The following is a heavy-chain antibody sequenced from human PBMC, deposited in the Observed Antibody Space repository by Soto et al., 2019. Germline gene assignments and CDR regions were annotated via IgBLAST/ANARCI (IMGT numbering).Heavy chain of an antibody. Sequence: QVQLVQSGAEVKKPGASVKVSCKASGYTFTSYYMHWVRQAPGQGLEWMGIINPSGGSTSYAQKFQGRVTMTRDTSPSTVYMELSSLRSEDTAVYYCARGGGVTIAAAGWFDPWGQGTLVTVSS. J-gene: IGHJ5*02. D-gene: IGHD6-13*01. V-gene: IGHV1-46*01. CDR1: GYTFTSYY. CDR3: ARGGGVTIAAAGWFDP. CDR2: INPSGGST.